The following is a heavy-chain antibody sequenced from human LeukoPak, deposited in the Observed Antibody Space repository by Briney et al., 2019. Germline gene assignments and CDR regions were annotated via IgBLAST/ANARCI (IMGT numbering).Heavy chain of an antibody. Sequence: GGSLRLSCAGSGFTFRSYGMHWVRQAPGKGLEWVAVIWYDGSNKYYADSVKGRFTISRDNSKNTLYLQMNSLRAEDTAVYYCARDLWFGELNDYWGQGTLVTVSS. CDR3: ARDLWFGELNDY. V-gene: IGHV3-33*08. CDR2: IWYDGSNK. J-gene: IGHJ4*02. D-gene: IGHD3-10*01. CDR1: GFTFRSYG.